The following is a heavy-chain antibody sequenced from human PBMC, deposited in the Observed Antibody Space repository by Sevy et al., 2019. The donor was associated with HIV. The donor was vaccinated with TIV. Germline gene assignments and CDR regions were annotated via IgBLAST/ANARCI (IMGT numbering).Heavy chain of an antibody. Sequence: GGSLRLSCTGSGFMYGDYAINWVRQAPGKGLEWLGFIRRKGNGGTTQYAASVKGRFTISRDHSKSIAYLQMNSLKTEDTAVYYCTRGASVNIFSPWDYWGLGTLVTVSS. CDR2: IRRKGNGGTT. D-gene: IGHD3-3*02. V-gene: IGHV3-49*04. CDR3: TRGASVNIFSPWDY. CDR1: GFMYGDYA. J-gene: IGHJ4*02.